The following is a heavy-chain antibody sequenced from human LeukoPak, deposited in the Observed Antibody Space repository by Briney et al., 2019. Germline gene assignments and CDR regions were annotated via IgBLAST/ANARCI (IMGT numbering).Heavy chain of an antibody. D-gene: IGHD3-9*01. Sequence: ASVKVSCKASGYTFTGYYMHWVRQAPGQGLEWMGWINPNSGGTNYAQKFQGRVTMTRDTSISTAYMELSRLRSDDTAVYYCARGGISRYFDWFNHDAFDIWGQGTMVTVSS. V-gene: IGHV1-2*02. J-gene: IGHJ3*02. CDR2: INPNSGGT. CDR3: ARGGISRYFDWFNHDAFDI. CDR1: GYTFTGYY.